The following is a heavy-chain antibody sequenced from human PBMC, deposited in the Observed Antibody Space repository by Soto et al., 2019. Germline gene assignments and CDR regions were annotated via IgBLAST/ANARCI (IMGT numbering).Heavy chain of an antibody. J-gene: IGHJ6*02. CDR2: LYYSGST. V-gene: IGHV4-61*01. D-gene: IGHD3-10*01. CDR3: ARASREFSSSGGLDV. Sequence: QVQLQESGPGLVKPSETLSLTCTVSGGSVNSDSYYWTWIRQPPGKRLEWIGSLYYSGSTNYNPSLKSRVTITEDTSKNQCSLKVSSVTVADTAVYSCARASREFSSSGGLDVWGQGTTVTVSS. CDR1: GGSVNSDSYY.